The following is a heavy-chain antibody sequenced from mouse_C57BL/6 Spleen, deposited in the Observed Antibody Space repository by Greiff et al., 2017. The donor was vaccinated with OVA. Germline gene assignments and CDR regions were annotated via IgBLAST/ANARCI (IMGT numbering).Heavy chain of an antibody. V-gene: IGHV14-1*01. CDR2: IDPVDGDT. CDR3: TTFGDGYYVHAMDY. J-gene: IGHJ4*01. D-gene: IGHD2-3*01. CDR1: GFNIKDYY. Sequence: EVQLQQSGAELVRPGASVKLSCTASGFNIKDYYMHWVKQRPEQGLEWIGKIDPVDGDTEYAPKFQGKATMTADTSSNTAYLQLSSLTSEDTAVYYCTTFGDGYYVHAMDYWGQGTSVTVSS.